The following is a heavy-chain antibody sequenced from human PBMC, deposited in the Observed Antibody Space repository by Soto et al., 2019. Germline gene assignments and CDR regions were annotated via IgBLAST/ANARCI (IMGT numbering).Heavy chain of an antibody. V-gene: IGHV1-8*01. CDR3: ARSPTIAARPDYYYYYYMDV. CDR2: MNPNSGNT. Sequence: QVQLVQSGAEVKKPGASVKVSCKASGYTFTSYDINWVRQATGQGLEWMGWMNPNSGNTGYAQKFQGRVTMTRNTSISTAYMERSSLRSEDTAVYYCARSPTIAARPDYYYYYYMDVWGKGTTVTVSS. J-gene: IGHJ6*03. D-gene: IGHD6-6*01. CDR1: GYTFTSYD.